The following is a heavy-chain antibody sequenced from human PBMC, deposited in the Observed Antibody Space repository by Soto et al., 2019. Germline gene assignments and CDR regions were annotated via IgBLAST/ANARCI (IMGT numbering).Heavy chain of an antibody. Sequence: EAQLVESGGGLVQPGGSLRLSCAASGFTFSSYSMNWVRQAPGKGLEWVSSISSSSSYIYYADSVKGRFTISRDNAKNSLYLQMNSLRAEDTAVYYCARDGARTYYYGMDVWGQGTTVTVSS. J-gene: IGHJ6*02. V-gene: IGHV3-21*01. CDR2: ISSSSSYI. CDR3: ARDGARTYYYGMDV. CDR1: GFTFSSYS. D-gene: IGHD3-16*01.